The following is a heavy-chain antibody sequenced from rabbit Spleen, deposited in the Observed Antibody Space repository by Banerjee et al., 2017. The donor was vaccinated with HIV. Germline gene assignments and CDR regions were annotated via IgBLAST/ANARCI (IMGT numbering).Heavy chain of an antibody. Sequence: QSLEESGGDLVKPGASLTLTCIASGVSFSGNSYMCWVRQAPGKVLEWVACIYTSSGGYTYYTSWAKGRFTISKTSSTTVDLKMTSLTAADTATYFCARDAGTSFSSYGMDLWGPGTLVTVS. CDR1: GVSFSGNSY. CDR3: ARDAGTSFSSYGMDL. J-gene: IGHJ6*01. D-gene: IGHD8-1*01. CDR2: IYTSSGGYT. V-gene: IGHV1S40*01.